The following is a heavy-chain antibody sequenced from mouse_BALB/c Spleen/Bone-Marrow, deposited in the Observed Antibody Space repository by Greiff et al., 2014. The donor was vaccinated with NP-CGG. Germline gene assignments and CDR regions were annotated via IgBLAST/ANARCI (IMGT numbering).Heavy chain of an antibody. V-gene: IGHV3-8*02. D-gene: IGHD4-1*01. CDR2: ITYSANT. Sequence: EVQGVESGPSLVKPSQTLSLACSVTGDSITRGYWNWIRKFPGNKLEYMGYITYSANTYYNPSLKSRLSITRDTSKSQYYLQLNSVTTEDTATYYCATGYYFDYWGQGTTLTVSS. CDR3: ATGYYFDY. J-gene: IGHJ2*01. CDR1: GDSITRGY.